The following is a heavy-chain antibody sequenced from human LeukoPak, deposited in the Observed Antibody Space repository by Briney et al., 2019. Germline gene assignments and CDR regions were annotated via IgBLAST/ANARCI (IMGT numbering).Heavy chain of an antibody. CDR1: GGSINTYF. D-gene: IGHD6-19*01. J-gene: IGHJ1*01. Sequence: PSETLSLTCTVSGGSINTYFWSWIRQPPGQGLEWIGYIYYSGSTNYNPSLKSRVTISVDTSKNQFSLKLSSVTAADTAVYYCARGVTGGWYGDFQHWGQGTLVTVSS. V-gene: IGHV4-59*01. CDR2: IYYSGST. CDR3: ARGVTGGWYGDFQH.